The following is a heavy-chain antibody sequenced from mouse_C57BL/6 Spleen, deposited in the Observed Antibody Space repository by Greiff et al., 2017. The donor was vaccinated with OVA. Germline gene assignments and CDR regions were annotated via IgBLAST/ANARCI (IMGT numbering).Heavy chain of an antibody. CDR1: GFTFSSYA. Sequence: EVKLQESGGGLVKPGGSLKLSCAASGFTFSSYAMSWVRQTPEKRLEWVATISDGGSYTYYPDNVKGRFTISRDNAKNNLYLQLSHLKSEDTAMYYCARDGGYYGSGEAMDYWGQGTSVTVSS. V-gene: IGHV5-4*01. CDR2: ISDGGSYT. D-gene: IGHD1-1*01. J-gene: IGHJ4*01. CDR3: ARDGGYYGSGEAMDY.